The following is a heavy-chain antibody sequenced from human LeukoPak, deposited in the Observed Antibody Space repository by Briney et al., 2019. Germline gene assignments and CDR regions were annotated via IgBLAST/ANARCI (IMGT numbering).Heavy chain of an antibody. CDR1: GFTFSSYA. D-gene: IGHD3-22*01. J-gene: IGHJ4*02. CDR2: ISGSGGST. V-gene: IGHV3-23*01. Sequence: GGSLRLSCAASGFTFSSYAMSWVRQAPGKGLEWVSAISGSGGSTYYADSVKGRFTISRDNSKNTLYLQMNSLRAEDTAVYYCAKDGRYYYDSRDFDYWGQGTLVTVSS. CDR3: AKDGRYYYDSRDFDY.